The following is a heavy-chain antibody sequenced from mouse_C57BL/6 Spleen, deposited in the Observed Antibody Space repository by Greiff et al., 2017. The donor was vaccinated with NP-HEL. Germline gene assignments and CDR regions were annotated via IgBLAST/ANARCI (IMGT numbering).Heavy chain of an antibody. D-gene: IGHD2-4*01. V-gene: IGHV1-63*01. CDR2: IYPGGGYT. CDR3: ARSHYDYDGDYFDY. Sequence: QVQLKQSGAELVRPGTSVKMSCKASGYTFTNYWIGWAKQRPGHGLEWIGDIYPGGGYTNYNEKFKGKATLTADKSSSTAYMQFSSLTSEDSAIYYCARSHYDYDGDYFDYWGQGTTLTVSS. CDR1: GYTFTNYW. J-gene: IGHJ2*01.